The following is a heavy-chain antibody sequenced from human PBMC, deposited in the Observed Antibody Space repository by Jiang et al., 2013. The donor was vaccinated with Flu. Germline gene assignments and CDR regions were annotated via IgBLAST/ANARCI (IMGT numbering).Heavy chain of an antibody. CDR3: AAALGIAVAGTALDAFDI. J-gene: IGHJ3*02. V-gene: IGHV1-58*02. Sequence: SGAEVKKPGTSVKVSCKASGFTFTSSAMQWVRQARGQRLEWIGWIVVGSGNTNYAQKFQERVTITRDMSTSTAYMELSSLRSEDTAVYYCAAALGIAVAGTALDAFDIWGQGTMVTVSS. CDR1: GFTFTSSA. CDR2: IVVGSGNT. D-gene: IGHD6-19*01.